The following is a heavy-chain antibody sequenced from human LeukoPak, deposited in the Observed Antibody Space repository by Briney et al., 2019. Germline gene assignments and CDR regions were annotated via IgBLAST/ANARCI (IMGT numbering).Heavy chain of an antibody. CDR3: AKEASGGWGAFDI. J-gene: IGHJ3*02. CDR2: IRYDGSNK. CDR1: GFTFSSYG. Sequence: GVSLRLSCAASGFTFSSYGMHWVRQGPGKGLEWVAFIRYDGSNKYYADSVKGRFTISRDNSKNTLYLQMNSLRAEDTAVYYCAKEASGGWGAFDIWGQGTMVTVSS. V-gene: IGHV3-30*02. D-gene: IGHD4-23*01.